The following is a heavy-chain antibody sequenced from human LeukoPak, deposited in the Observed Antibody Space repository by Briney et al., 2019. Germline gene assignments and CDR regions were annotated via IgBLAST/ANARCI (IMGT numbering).Heavy chain of an antibody. D-gene: IGHD3-16*01. Sequence: GGSLRLSCTGSGFSFGDHSMSWVRQAPGKGLEWVGFITSKPYGEASYYAASVSGRFSFSRDDSKSIAHLQMNSLKTEDTAVYYCARHDGMLLPLWGQGTLVTVSS. CDR1: GFSFGDHS. CDR2: ITSKPYGEAS. V-gene: IGHV3-49*04. J-gene: IGHJ4*02. CDR3: ARHDGMLLPL.